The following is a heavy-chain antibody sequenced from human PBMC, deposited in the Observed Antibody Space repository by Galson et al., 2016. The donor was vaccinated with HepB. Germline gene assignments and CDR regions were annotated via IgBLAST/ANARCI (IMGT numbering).Heavy chain of an antibody. CDR2: IWYDGSNK. D-gene: IGHD2-2*01. CDR3: AACWHQPHSYGMDV. Sequence: SLRLSCAASGFTFSRYGMHWVRQAPGKGLEWVAVIWYDGSNKYYADSVKGRFTISRDNSKNTLYLQMNSLRAEDTAVYYCAACWHQPHSYGMDVWGQGTTVTVS. CDR1: GFTFSRYG. J-gene: IGHJ6*02. V-gene: IGHV3-33*01.